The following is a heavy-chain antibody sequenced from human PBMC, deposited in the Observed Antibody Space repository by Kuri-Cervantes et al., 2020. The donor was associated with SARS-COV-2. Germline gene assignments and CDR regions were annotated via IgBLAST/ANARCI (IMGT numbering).Heavy chain of an antibody. CDR2: IYYSGST. Sequence: SETLSLTCTVSGGSISSYYWSWIRQPPGKGLEWIGSIYYSGSTYYNPSLKSRVTISVDTSKNQFSLKLSSVTAADTAVYYCARRGVGDYDAEYFQHWGQGTLVTVSS. J-gene: IGHJ1*01. CDR3: ARRGVGDYDAEYFQH. V-gene: IGHV4-39*01. D-gene: IGHD2-21*02. CDR1: GGSISSYY.